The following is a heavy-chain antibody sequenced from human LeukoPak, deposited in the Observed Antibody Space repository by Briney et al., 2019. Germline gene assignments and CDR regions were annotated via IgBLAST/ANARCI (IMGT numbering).Heavy chain of an antibody. D-gene: IGHD3-9*01. J-gene: IGHJ4*02. V-gene: IGHV3-23*01. CDR2: ISGSGGST. CDR1: GFTFSSYG. Sequence: GGSLRLSCAASGFTFSSYGMSWVRQAPGKGLEWVSAISGSGGSTYYADSVKGRFTISRDNYKKALYLQMNSLRAEDTAVYYCAKVGGGVRYFADYWGQGTLVTVSS. CDR3: AKVGGGVRYFADY.